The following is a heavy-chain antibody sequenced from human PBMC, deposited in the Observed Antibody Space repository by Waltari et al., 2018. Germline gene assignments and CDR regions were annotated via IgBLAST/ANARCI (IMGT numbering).Heavy chain of an antibody. CDR1: GFTFSKFW. D-gene: IGHD6-25*01. J-gene: IGHJ4*02. CDR3: VLYSSELLGDC. CDR2: INLDGGLI. Sequence: KLVESGGGLVQPGGSLRLSCVASGFTFSKFWMHWVRQVPGKGLVSVAQINLDGGLITYADSVKGRFTISRDNAKNTLFLQMNSLRLEDTAVYYCVLYSSELLGDCWGQGTQVTVSP. V-gene: IGHV3-74*03.